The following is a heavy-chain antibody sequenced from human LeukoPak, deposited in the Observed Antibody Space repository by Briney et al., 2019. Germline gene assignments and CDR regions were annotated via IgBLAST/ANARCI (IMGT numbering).Heavy chain of an antibody. CDR2: INSDGSTT. CDR1: KFTFSSSR. V-gene: IGHV3-74*01. Sequence: GGSLRLSCAASKFTFSSSRMHWVRQAPGKGLVWVSRINSDGSTTVYADSVKGRFTISRDNSKNTVSLQMNSLRAGDTALYFCAKGHVDGEGYLYFDSWGQGTRVTVSS. J-gene: IGHJ4*02. D-gene: IGHD2-15*01. CDR3: AKGHVDGEGYLYFDS.